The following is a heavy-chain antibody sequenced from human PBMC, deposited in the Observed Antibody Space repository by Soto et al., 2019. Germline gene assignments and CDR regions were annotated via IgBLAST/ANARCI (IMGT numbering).Heavy chain of an antibody. CDR3: ASLRRYYDFWSGKNSWGLDP. J-gene: IGHJ5*02. CDR1: GYTFTSYD. V-gene: IGHV1-8*01. Sequence: ASVKVSCKAAGYTFTSYDINWVRQATGQGVEWMGWMNPNSGNTGYAQKFQGRVTMTRNTSISTAYMELSSLRSEDTAVYYCASLRRYYDFWSGKNSWGLDPWG. D-gene: IGHD3-3*01. CDR2: MNPNSGNT.